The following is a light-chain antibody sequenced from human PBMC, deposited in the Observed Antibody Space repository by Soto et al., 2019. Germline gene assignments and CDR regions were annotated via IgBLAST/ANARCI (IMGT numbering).Light chain of an antibody. CDR2: GVS. CDR3: QQTFTTPCT. Sequence: DIQMTQSPSSLSASVGDRVTITCRASRTINTYLNCYQHKPGKPPKLLIYGVSSLQGGVPSRFSGSGSGPDFSLTISSLQPEDFATYYCQQTFTTPCTFGQGTKVDIK. V-gene: IGKV1-39*01. J-gene: IGKJ2*02. CDR1: RTINTY.